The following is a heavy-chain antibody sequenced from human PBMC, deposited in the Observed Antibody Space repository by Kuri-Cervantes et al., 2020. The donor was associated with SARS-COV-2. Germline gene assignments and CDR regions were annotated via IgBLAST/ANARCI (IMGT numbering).Heavy chain of an antibody. Sequence: ASVKVSCKASGYTFTGYYMHWVRQAPGQGLEWMGWINPNSGGTNYAQKFQGRVTMTRDTSISTAYMELSRLRSDDTAVYYCAREMEIGYSYGLLRYMDVWGKGTTVTVSS. CDR3: AREMEIGYSYGLLRYMDV. CDR2: INPNSGGT. V-gene: IGHV1-2*02. D-gene: IGHD5-18*01. CDR1: GYTFTGYY. J-gene: IGHJ6*03.